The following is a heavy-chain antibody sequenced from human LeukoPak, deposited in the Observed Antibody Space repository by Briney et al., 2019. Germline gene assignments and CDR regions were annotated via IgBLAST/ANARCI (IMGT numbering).Heavy chain of an antibody. V-gene: IGHV3-15*01. CDR3: ARDRLGASGY. CDR2: IKTKTDGGTT. Sequence: GGSLRLSCAASGFTFSNAWMSWVRQAPGKGLEWVGLIKTKTDGGTTDYGAPVKGRFTISRDNSKNTVYLQMNSLRAEDTALYYCARDRLGASGYWGQGSLVTVSS. D-gene: IGHD1-26*01. J-gene: IGHJ4*02. CDR1: GFTFSNAW.